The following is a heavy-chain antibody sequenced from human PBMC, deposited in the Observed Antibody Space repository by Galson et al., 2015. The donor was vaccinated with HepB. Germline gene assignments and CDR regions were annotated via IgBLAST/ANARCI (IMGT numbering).Heavy chain of an antibody. CDR3: AKNYGDYVYDPFDL. CDR1: GFIFSSYA. D-gene: IGHD4-17*01. J-gene: IGHJ4*02. CDR2: MSDNGDNT. Sequence: SLRLSCAASGFIFSSYAIMWVRQAPGKGLEWVSGMSDNGDNTSYADSVRGRFTIFRDNSKNTLYLQMSSLKLEDTAVYFCAKNYGDYVYDPFDLWGQGTLVTVSS. V-gene: IGHV3-23*01.